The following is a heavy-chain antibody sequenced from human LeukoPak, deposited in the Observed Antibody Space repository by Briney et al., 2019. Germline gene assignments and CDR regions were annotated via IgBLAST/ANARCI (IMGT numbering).Heavy chain of an antibody. J-gene: IGHJ6*02. Sequence: PSETLSLTCTVSGGSISSYYWSWLRQPPGKGLEWIGYIYYSGSTNYNPSLKSRVTISVDTSKNQFSLKLSSVTAADTAVYYCARDSGSYSSLYYYYGMDVWGQGTTVTVSS. D-gene: IGHD1-26*01. CDR1: GGSISSYY. CDR3: ARDSGSYSSLYYYYGMDV. CDR2: IYYSGST. V-gene: IGHV4-59*01.